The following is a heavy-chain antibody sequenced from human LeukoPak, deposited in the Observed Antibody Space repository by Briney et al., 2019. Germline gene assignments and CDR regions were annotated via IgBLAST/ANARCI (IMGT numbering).Heavy chain of an antibody. J-gene: IGHJ4*02. CDR1: GYIFTGYY. CDR2: INPNSGGT. Sequence: ASVKVSCKASGYIFTGYYMHWVRQAPGQGLEWMGWINPNSGGTNYAHKFQGRVTMARDTSISTAYMELSRLRSDDTAVYYCARDRPPQLVRPFDYWGQGTLVTVSS. D-gene: IGHD6-13*01. CDR3: ARDRPPQLVRPFDY. V-gene: IGHV1-2*07.